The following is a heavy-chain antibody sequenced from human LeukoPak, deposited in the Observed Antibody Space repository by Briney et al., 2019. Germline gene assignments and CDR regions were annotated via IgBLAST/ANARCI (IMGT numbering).Heavy chain of an antibody. CDR3: ARDLDRLYYFDY. Sequence: PSETLSLTCAVYGGSFSGYYWSWIRQHPGKGLEWIGYIYYSGSTYYNPSLKSRVTISVDTSKNQFSLKLSSVTAADTAVYYCARDLDRLYYFDYWGQGTLVTVSS. J-gene: IGHJ4*02. D-gene: IGHD1-1*01. V-gene: IGHV4-31*11. CDR1: GGSFSGYY. CDR2: IYYSGST.